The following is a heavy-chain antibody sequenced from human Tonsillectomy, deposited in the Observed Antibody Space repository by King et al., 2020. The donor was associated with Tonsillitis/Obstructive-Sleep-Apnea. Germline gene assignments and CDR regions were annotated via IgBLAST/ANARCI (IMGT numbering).Heavy chain of an antibody. CDR2: ISTSSSYI. CDR1: VFTFSSYS. J-gene: IGHJ4*02. Sequence: QLVQSGGGLVKPGGSLRLSCAASVFTFSSYSMNWVRQAPGRGLEWVSSISTSSSYIYYADSVKGRFTISRDNAKNSLYLQMNSLRAEDTAVFYCARIKSGALDYWGQGTLVTVSS. V-gene: IGHV3-21*01. D-gene: IGHD1-26*01. CDR3: ARIKSGALDY.